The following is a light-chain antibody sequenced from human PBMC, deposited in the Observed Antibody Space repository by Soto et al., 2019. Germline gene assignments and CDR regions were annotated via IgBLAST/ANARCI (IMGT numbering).Light chain of an antibody. CDR2: EVS. Sequence: QSVLTQPASVSGSPGQSITISCTGTSSDVGSYNLVSWYQQHPGKAPKLMIYEVSKRPSGVSNRFSGSKSGNTASLTISGLQAEDEADYYSSSSASSTIPPHVSGTGTKV. V-gene: IGLV2-23*02. CDR1: SSDVGSYNL. J-gene: IGLJ1*01. CDR3: SSSASSTIPPHV.